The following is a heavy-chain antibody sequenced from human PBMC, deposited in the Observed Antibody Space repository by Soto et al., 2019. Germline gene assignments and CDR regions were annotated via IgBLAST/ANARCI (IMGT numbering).Heavy chain of an antibody. CDR2: LNPNSGNT. V-gene: IGHV1-8*01. D-gene: IGHD6-13*01. CDR3: ARTMGGIAAAGNDY. J-gene: IGHJ4*02. CDR1: GYTFSTYD. Sequence: QVQLVQSGAEVKKPGASVKVSCRASGYTFSTYDIDWVRLAPGQGLEWMGSLNPNSGNTEYAQKFQGRVSVTRDTXXSTFYMELSSLRSEDTAIYYCARTMGGIAAAGNDYWGQGTLVTVSS.